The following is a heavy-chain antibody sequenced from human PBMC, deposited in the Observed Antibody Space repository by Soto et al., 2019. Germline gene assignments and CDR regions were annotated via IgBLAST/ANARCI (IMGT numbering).Heavy chain of an antibody. D-gene: IGHD3-3*01. CDR3: AKDRAGDIYVAARSGLDY. Sequence: PGGSLRLSCAASGFTFFSYGMHWVRQAPGKGLEWVAVISCDGSNKYYGDSVKGRFTISRDNSKNTLYLQMSSLRADDTAVYYCAKDRAGDIYVAARSGLDYWGQGTLVTVSS. J-gene: IGHJ4*02. V-gene: IGHV3-30*18. CDR1: GFTFFSYG. CDR2: ISCDGSNK.